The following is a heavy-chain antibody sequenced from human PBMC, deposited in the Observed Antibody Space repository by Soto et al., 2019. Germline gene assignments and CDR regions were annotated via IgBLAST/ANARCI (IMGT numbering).Heavy chain of an antibody. Sequence: ESGGGVVQPGRSLRLSCAASGFTFSSYGMHWVRQAPGKGLEWVAVISYDGSNKYYADSVKGRFTISRDNSKNTLYLQMNSLRAEDTAVYYCAKDGRVEINYYYYYMDVWGKGTTVTVSS. J-gene: IGHJ6*03. D-gene: IGHD1-26*01. CDR3: AKDGRVEINYYYYYMDV. CDR1: GFTFSSYG. CDR2: ISYDGSNK. V-gene: IGHV3-30*18.